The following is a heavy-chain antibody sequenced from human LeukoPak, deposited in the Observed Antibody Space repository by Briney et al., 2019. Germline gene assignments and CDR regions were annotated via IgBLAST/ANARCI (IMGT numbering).Heavy chain of an antibody. Sequence: PGGSLRLSCAASGFTFSKYWMSWVRQAPGKGLEWVASIKQDGSEKYYVNSVKGRFTISRDNAKNSLYLQMNSLRVEDTAVYYCARVDCGGDFYSGSGYFDLWGRGTLVTVSS. J-gene: IGHJ2*01. CDR3: ARVDCGGDFYSGSGYFDL. CDR1: GFTFSKYW. CDR2: IKQDGSEK. V-gene: IGHV3-7*01. D-gene: IGHD2-21*02.